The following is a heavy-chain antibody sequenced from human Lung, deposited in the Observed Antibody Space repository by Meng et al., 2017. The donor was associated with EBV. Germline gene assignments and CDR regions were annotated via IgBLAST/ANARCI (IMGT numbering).Heavy chain of an antibody. CDR1: GYTFTSYA. Sequence: VQLGQLGPTLKKPGALVKVSCKASGYTFTSYAMNWVRQAPGQGLEWMGWINTNTGNPTYAQGFTGRFVFSLDTSVSTAYLQISSLKAEDTAVYYCARDKIAVAGITGDYWGQGTLVTVS. D-gene: IGHD6-19*01. CDR3: ARDKIAVAGITGDY. V-gene: IGHV7-4-1*02. J-gene: IGHJ4*02. CDR2: INTNTGNP.